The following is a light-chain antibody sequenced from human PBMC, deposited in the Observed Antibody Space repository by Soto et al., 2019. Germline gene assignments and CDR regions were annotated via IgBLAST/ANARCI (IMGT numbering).Light chain of an antibody. CDR3: QQYDNLPF. CDR2: DAS. V-gene: IGKV1-33*01. Sequence: DIQMTQSPSSLSASVGERVTITCQASQDISNYLNWYQQKPGKAPKLLIYDASNLETGVPSRFSGSGSGTDFTFTISSLQPEDIATYYCQQYDNLPFFGGGTKVDI. J-gene: IGKJ4*01. CDR1: QDISNY.